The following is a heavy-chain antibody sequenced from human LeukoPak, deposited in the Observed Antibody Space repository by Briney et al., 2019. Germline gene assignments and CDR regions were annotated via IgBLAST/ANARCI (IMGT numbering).Heavy chain of an antibody. CDR2: ISSSSSTI. CDR1: GFAFSSYS. CDR3: AREAPISGSRPFDAFDI. Sequence: GGSLRLSCAASGFAFSSYSMNWVRQAPGKGLEWVSYISSSSSTIYYADSVKGRFTISRDNAKNSLYLQMNSLRAEDTAVYYCAREAPISGSRPFDAFDIWGQGTMVTVSS. V-gene: IGHV3-48*04. J-gene: IGHJ3*02. D-gene: IGHD3-10*01.